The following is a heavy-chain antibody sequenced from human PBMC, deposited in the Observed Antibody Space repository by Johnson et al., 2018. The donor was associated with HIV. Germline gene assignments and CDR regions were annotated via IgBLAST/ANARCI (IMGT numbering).Heavy chain of an antibody. CDR3: VRKQWLVIASDAFDI. J-gene: IGHJ3*02. Sequence: VQLVESGGGLVQPGGSLRLSCAASGFTFSHYWMHWVRQAPGKGLVWVSRIYSDGSSTSYADFVKGRFTISRDNAKNTLYLQMNSLRADDTAVYYCVRKQWLVIASDAFDIWGQGTMVTVSS. D-gene: IGHD6-19*01. CDR2: IYSDGSST. V-gene: IGHV3-74*01. CDR1: GFTFSHYW.